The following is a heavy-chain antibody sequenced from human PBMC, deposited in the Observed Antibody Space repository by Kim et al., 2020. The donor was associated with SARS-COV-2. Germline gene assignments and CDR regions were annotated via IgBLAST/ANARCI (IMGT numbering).Heavy chain of an antibody. CDR3: AIDYYGSGPSFLIGRKYYGMDV. CDR1: GGTFSSYA. J-gene: IGHJ6*02. V-gene: IGHV1-69*13. D-gene: IGHD3-10*01. CDR2: IIPIFGTA. Sequence: SVKVSCKASGGTFSSYAISWVRQAPGQGLEWMGGIIPIFGTANYAQKFQGRVTITADESTSTAYMELSSLRSEDTAVYYCAIDYYGSGPSFLIGRKYYGMDVWGQGTTVTVSS.